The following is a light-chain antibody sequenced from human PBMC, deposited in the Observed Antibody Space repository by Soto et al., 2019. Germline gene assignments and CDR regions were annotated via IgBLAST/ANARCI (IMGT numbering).Light chain of an antibody. CDR1: QVISNY. Sequence: DVQMTQSPSSLSVSVGDRVTITCRASQVISNYLAWYQQKPGKPPQLLIYAVSTLQSGVPSRFSGSASGTEFTLTISSLQPDDVATYYCQKYNSAPLTFGPRTRLE. J-gene: IGKJ5*01. CDR3: QKYNSAPLT. V-gene: IGKV1-27*01. CDR2: AVS.